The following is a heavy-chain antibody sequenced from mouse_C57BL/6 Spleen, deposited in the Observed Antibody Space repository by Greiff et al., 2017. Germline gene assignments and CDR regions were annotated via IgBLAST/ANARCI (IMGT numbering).Heavy chain of an antibody. Sequence: QVQLQQPGAELVKPGASVKLSCKASGYTFTSYWMHWVKQRPGQGLEWIGMIHPNSGSTNYNEKFKSKATLTVDKASSTAYMQLSSLTSEDSAVYYGARWDASSPYAMDYWGQGTSVTVSS. CDR3: ARWDASSPYAMDY. J-gene: IGHJ4*01. CDR1: GYTFTSYW. D-gene: IGHD4-1*01. CDR2: IHPNSGST. V-gene: IGHV1-64*01.